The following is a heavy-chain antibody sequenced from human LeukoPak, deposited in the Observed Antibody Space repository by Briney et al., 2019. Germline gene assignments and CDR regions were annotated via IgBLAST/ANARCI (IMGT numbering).Heavy chain of an antibody. CDR1: GYTFTSYD. CDR2: ISGYTGDT. Sequence: ASVKVSCKASGYTFTSYDINWVRQATGQGLECMGWISGYTGDTKYAQIFQGRFTVTTDTSTSTAYMELRSLTYDDTAVYYCARAGYCGDGGCRGGSAFDVWGQGTMVTVSS. D-gene: IGHD2-15*01. V-gene: IGHV1-18*01. J-gene: IGHJ3*01. CDR3: ARAGYCGDGGCRGGSAFDV.